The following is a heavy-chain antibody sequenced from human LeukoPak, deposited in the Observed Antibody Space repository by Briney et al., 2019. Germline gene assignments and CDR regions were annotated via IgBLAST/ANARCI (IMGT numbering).Heavy chain of an antibody. V-gene: IGHV3-7*01. CDR1: GFTFSRHW. J-gene: IGHJ4*02. Sequence: GGSLRLSCAASGFTFSRHWMNWVRQAPGKGLEWVANIHEDGSDKYYANSVKGRFTISRDDAKNSLYLQMNSLRAEDTAVYYCARDVHSGAFDYWGQGTLVTVSS. CDR3: ARDVHSGAFDY. D-gene: IGHD6-19*01. CDR2: IHEDGSDK.